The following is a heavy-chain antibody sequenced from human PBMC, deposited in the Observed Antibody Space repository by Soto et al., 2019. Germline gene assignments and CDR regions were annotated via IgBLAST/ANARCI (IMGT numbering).Heavy chain of an antibody. J-gene: IGHJ6*02. V-gene: IGHV1-69*12. D-gene: IGHD6-6*01. CDR2: IIPIFGTA. CDR1: GGTFSSYA. CDR3: ARAQRLRAARHDYYDGMDV. Sequence: QVQLVQSGAEVKKPGSSVKVSCKASGGTFSSYAISWVRQAPGQGLEWMGGIIPIFGTANYAQKFQGRVTITADESTSTSYMELSSLGSEDTAVYYWARAQRLRAARHDYYDGMDVWGQGTTVTVSS.